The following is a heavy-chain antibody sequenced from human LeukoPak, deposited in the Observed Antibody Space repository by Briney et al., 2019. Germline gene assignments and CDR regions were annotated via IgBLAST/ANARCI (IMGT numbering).Heavy chain of an antibody. CDR3: ARGLQYDSSAFSSDGFDI. J-gene: IGHJ3*02. D-gene: IGHD3-22*01. V-gene: IGHV3-74*01. CDR1: GFTFSSYW. Sequence: GGSLRLSCAASGFTFSSYWMHWVRQAPGKGLVWVSRINSDGYSISYADFVKGRFTISRHNSRNTLYLQMNSLRAEETAVYYCARGLQYDSSAFSSDGFDIWGQGTMVAVSS. CDR2: INSDGYSI.